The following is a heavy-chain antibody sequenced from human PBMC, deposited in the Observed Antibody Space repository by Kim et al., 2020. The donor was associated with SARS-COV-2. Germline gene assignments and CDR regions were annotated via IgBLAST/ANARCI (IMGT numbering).Heavy chain of an antibody. J-gene: IGHJ3*02. D-gene: IGHD4-17*01. CDR2: INHSGST. CDR3: ARGGPGLLWAFDI. CDR1: GGSFSGYY. V-gene: IGHV4-34*01. Sequence: SETLSLTCAVYGGSFSGYYWSWIRQPPGKGLEWIGEINHSGSTNYNPSLKSRVTISVDTSKNQFSLKLSSVTAADTAVYYCARGGPGLLWAFDIWGQGTMVTVSS.